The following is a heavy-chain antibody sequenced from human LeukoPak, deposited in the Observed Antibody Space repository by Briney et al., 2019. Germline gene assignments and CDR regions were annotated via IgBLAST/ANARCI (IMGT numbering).Heavy chain of an antibody. J-gene: IGHJ3*02. Sequence: GGSLRLSCAASGFTFSSFWMHWVRQAPGKGLVWVSLINSDGSSTSYADSVKGRFTISRDNAKNTLYLQMNSLRAEDTAVYYCARRVVIWWSAFDIWGQGTMVTVSS. CDR3: ARRVVIWWSAFDI. V-gene: IGHV3-74*01. CDR1: GFTFSSFW. CDR2: INSDGSST. D-gene: IGHD3-16*01.